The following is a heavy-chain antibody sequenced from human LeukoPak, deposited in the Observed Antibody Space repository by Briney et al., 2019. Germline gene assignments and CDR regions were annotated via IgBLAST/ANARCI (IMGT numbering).Heavy chain of an antibody. CDR2: IKSNTDGGTT. J-gene: IGHJ4*02. CDR3: STRIKTDGYNWAYDS. CDR1: GCTFNKAW. D-gene: IGHD5-24*01. V-gene: IGHV3-15*01. Sequence: GGSLRLSCAASGCTFNKAWMSGVRQAPGKGLEWVARIKSNTDGGTTDYAASVKGRFTISRDDSENTLYLQVNSLNTEEKSVYYCSTRIKTDGYNWAYDSWGQGTLVTVSS.